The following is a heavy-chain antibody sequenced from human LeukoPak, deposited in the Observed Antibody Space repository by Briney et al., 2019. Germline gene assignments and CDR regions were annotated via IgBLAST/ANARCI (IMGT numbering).Heavy chain of an antibody. J-gene: IGHJ3*02. CDR1: GGTFSSYT. CDR3: ARDQGSGAFDI. D-gene: IGHD3-10*01. V-gene: IGHV1-69*04. Sequence: SVKVSCKASGGTFSSYTISWVRQAPGQGLEWMGRIIPILGIANYAQKFQGRVTITADKSTSTAYMELSSLRSEDTAVYYCARDQGSGAFDIWGQGTMVTASS. CDR2: IIPILGIA.